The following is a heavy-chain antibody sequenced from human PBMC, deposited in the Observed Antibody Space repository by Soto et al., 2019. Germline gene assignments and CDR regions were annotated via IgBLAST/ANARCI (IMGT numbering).Heavy chain of an antibody. D-gene: IGHD5-12*01. CDR3: ARDLIIVDTPGDDFGY. CDR1: GFTFSNYW. J-gene: IGHJ4*02. Sequence: EVQLVESGGGLVQPGGSLRLSCATSGFTFSNYWMHWVRQAPGKGLMWVARITPDGSYTSYADSVKGRFTISRDNAKNTLYLQMNGLRAEDTAIYYCARDLIIVDTPGDDFGYWGQGTLVAVSS. CDR2: ITPDGSYT. V-gene: IGHV3-74*01.